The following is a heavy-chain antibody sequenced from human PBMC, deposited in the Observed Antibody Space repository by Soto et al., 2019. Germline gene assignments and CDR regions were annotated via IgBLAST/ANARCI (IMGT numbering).Heavy chain of an antibody. CDR1: GFTFSGSA. D-gene: IGHD5-18*01. CDR3: TRPTAMVGFGY. CDR2: IRSKANSYAT. J-gene: IGHJ4*02. V-gene: IGHV3-73*01. Sequence: GGSLRLSCAASGFTFSGSAMHWVRQASGKGLEWVGRIRSKANSYATAYAASVKGRFTISRDDSKNTAYLQMNSLKTEDTAVYYCTRPTAMVGFGYWGQGTLVTVSS.